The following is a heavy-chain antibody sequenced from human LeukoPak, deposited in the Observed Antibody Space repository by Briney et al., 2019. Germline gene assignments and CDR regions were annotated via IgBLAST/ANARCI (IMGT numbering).Heavy chain of an antibody. D-gene: IGHD6-19*01. V-gene: IGHV1-18*01. Sequence: ASVKVSCKASGYTLTSYGISWVRQAPGQGLEWMGWISAYNGNTNYAQKLQGRVTMTTDTSTSTAYMELRSLRSDDTAVYYCARITSRGWSYYFDYWGQGTLVTVSS. CDR3: ARITSRGWSYYFDY. J-gene: IGHJ4*02. CDR1: GYTLTSYG. CDR2: ISAYNGNT.